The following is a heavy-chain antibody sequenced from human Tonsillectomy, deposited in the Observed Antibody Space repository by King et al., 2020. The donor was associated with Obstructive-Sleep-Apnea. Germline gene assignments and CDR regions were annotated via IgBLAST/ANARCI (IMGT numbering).Heavy chain of an antibody. CDR1: GFTFDDHA. Sequence: VQLVESGGGLVQPGRSLRLSCAASGFTFDDHAMHWVRQAPGKGLEWVSGISWNGGRIAYGGSVKGRFTISRDSAKNSLYLQMNSLRAEDTALYYCAKDMMGGAATWGPVDFWGQGTLVTVSS. V-gene: IGHV3-9*01. CDR2: ISWNGGRI. J-gene: IGHJ4*02. CDR3: AKDMMGGAATWGPVDF. D-gene: IGHD2-15*01.